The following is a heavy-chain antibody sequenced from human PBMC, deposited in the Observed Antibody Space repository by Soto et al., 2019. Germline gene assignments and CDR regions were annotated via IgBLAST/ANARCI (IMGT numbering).Heavy chain of an antibody. V-gene: IGHV1-18*04. J-gene: IGHJ6*02. D-gene: IGHD2-21*02. CDR1: GYTFTTYG. Sequence: QIRLEQSESEVKKPGASVRVSCKASGYTFTTYGFSWVRQAPGQGLEWMGWASAYNGETRLAERFQGRVTMTTDTATATGYLDLRSLRTDDTAVYYCARTCPLGACYKHDLSKYGLDVWGQGTTIIVSS. CDR2: ASAYNGET. CDR3: ARTCPLGACYKHDLSKYGLDV.